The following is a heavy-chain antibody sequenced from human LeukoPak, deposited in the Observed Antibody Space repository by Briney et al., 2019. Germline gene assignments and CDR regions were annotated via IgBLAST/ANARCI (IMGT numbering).Heavy chain of an antibody. V-gene: IGHV3-23*01. CDR2: ISGSGGST. CDR1: GFTFSSYA. D-gene: IGHD5-18*01. J-gene: IGHJ1*01. Sequence: GGSLRLSCAASGFTFSSYAMSWVRQAPGKGLEWVSAISGSGGSTYYADSVRGRFTISRDNSKNTLYLQMNSLRAEDTAVYYCAKDPGYSYGSDYFQHWGQGTLVTVSS. CDR3: AKDPGYSYGSDYFQH.